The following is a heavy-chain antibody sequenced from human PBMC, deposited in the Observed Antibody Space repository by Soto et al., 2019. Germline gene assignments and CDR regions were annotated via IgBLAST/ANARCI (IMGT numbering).Heavy chain of an antibody. CDR2: ISWNSGSI. J-gene: IGHJ4*02. V-gene: IGHV3-9*01. Sequence: PGGSLRLSCAASGFTFDDYAMHWVRQAPGKGLEWVSGISWNSGSIGYADSVKGRFTISRDNAKNSLYLQMNSLRAEDTALYYCAKGSSSGYYRHYWGQGTLVTVSS. D-gene: IGHD3-3*01. CDR3: AKGSSSGYYRHY. CDR1: GFTFDDYA.